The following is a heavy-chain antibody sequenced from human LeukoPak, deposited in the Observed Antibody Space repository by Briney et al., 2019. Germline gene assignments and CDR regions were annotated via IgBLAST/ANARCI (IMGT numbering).Heavy chain of an antibody. CDR3: ARDSTVRGVIIEDGDY. V-gene: IGHV3-30*03. CDR2: ISYDGSNK. CDR1: GFTFSSYG. Sequence: PGGSLRLSCAASGFTFSSYGMHWVRQAPGKGLEWVAVISYDGSNKYYADSVKGRFTISRDDAKNSLYLQMNSLRAEDTAVYYCARDSTVRGVIIEDGDYWGQGTLVTVSS. D-gene: IGHD3-10*01. J-gene: IGHJ4*02.